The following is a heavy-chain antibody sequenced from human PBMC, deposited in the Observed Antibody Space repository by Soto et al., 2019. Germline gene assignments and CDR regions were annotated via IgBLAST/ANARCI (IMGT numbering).Heavy chain of an antibody. V-gene: IGHV1-18*01. CDR2: ISAYNGNT. CDR1: GYTFTSYG. Sequence: ASVKVSCKASGYTFTSYGISWVRQAPGQGLEWMGWISAYNGNTNYAQKLQGRVTMTTDTSTSTAYMELRSLRSDDTAVYYCARWVVPAAIEGWFDPWGQGTLVTVSS. CDR3: ARWVVPAAIEGWFDP. J-gene: IGHJ5*02. D-gene: IGHD2-2*01.